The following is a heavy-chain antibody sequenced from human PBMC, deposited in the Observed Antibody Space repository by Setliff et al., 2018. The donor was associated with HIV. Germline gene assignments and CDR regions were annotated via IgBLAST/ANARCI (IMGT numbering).Heavy chain of an antibody. CDR2: ISDDGSTK. CDR1: GFTFSRYA. CDR3: ATPPADYRNY. D-gene: IGHD4-4*01. J-gene: IGHJ4*02. Sequence: SLKISCAASGFTFSRYAMHWVRQTPGKGLEWVALISDDGSTKYYADSVKGRFIISRDNSKNTLYLQMNSLRPDDTSVYYCATPPADYRNYWGQGTLLTVSS. V-gene: IGHV3-30*04.